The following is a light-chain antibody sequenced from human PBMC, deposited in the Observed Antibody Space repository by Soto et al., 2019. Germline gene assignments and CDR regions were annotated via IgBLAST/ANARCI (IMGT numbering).Light chain of an antibody. J-gene: IGLJ3*02. Sequence: QSALTKPASVSGSPGQSITISCTGTSSDVGGYNYVSWYQQHPGKAPKVMIYEVSNRPSGVSNRFSGSKSGNTASLTISGLQAEDEADYYCSSHTSSTTWVFGGGTKLTVL. V-gene: IGLV2-14*01. CDR1: SSDVGGYNY. CDR2: EVS. CDR3: SSHTSSTTWV.